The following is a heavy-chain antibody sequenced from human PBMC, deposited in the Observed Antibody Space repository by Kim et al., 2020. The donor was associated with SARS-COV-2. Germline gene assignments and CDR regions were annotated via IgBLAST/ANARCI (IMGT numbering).Heavy chain of an antibody. Sequence: GRFTVTRDNSKNALYLQMNSLRAEDTAVYYCARDGYCSGGSCYLPLNVWGQGTTVTVSS. V-gene: IGHV3-30*07. J-gene: IGHJ6*02. CDR3: ARDGYCSGGSCYLPLNV. D-gene: IGHD2-15*01.